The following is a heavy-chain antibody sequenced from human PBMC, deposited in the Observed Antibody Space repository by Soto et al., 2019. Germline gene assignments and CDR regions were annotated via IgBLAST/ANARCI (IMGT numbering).Heavy chain of an antibody. Sequence: GESLKISCKGSGYSFTIYWIGWVRQMPGKGLEWMGIIYPGDSDTRYSPSFQGQVTISADKSISTAYLQWSSLKASDTAMYYCASPILYSSSGRKYYYYYGMDVWGQGTTVTVSS. V-gene: IGHV5-51*01. CDR1: GYSFTIYW. CDR2: IYPGDSDT. D-gene: IGHD6-13*01. J-gene: IGHJ6*02. CDR3: ASPILYSSSGRKYYYYYGMDV.